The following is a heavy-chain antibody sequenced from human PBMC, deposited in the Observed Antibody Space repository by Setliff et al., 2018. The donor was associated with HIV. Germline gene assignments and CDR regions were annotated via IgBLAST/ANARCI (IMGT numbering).Heavy chain of an antibody. D-gene: IGHD3-22*01. Sequence: PGGSLRLSCAASGFTFSSYAMHWVRQAPGKGLEWVAVISYDGSNKYYADSVKGRLTISRDNSKNTLYLQMNSLRAEDTAVYCCARSKGHLYYDDDTGYVLRAFDIWGQGTMVTV. J-gene: IGHJ3*02. CDR3: ARSKGHLYYDDDTGYVLRAFDI. V-gene: IGHV3-30*04. CDR2: ISYDGSNK. CDR1: GFTFSSYA.